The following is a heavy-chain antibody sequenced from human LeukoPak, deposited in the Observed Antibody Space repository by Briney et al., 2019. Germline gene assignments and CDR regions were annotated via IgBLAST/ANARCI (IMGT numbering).Heavy chain of an antibody. J-gene: IGHJ3*02. CDR3: AKGTSIGYSYGWGAFDI. Sequence: GGSLRLSCAASGFTFSTFAMHWVRQAPGKGLEWVAVTSYDGNNKYYADSVKGRFAISRDNSKNTLYLQMNSLRAEDTAVYYCAKGTSIGYSYGWGAFDIWGQGTMVTVSS. V-gene: IGHV3-30*09. D-gene: IGHD5-18*01. CDR1: GFTFSTFA. CDR2: TSYDGNNK.